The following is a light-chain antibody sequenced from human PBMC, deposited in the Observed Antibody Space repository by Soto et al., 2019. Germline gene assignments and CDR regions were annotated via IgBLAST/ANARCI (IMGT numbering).Light chain of an antibody. CDR2: ENT. J-gene: IGLJ1*01. Sequence: QSALTQPPSVSEAPGQRVTISCTGSSSNIGAGYEAHWYQQVPGTAPKLLIYENTNRPSGVPDRFSGSKSGTSASLAITGLQAEDEAEYYCQSYDSSLSGYVFGTGTKLTVL. CDR1: SSNIGAGYE. V-gene: IGLV1-40*01. CDR3: QSYDSSLSGYV.